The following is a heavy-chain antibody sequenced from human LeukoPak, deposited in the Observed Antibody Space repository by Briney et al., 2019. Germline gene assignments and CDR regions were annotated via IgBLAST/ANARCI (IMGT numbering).Heavy chain of an antibody. CDR3: ARGVPDYGSGTTFDY. CDR2: IIPIFGTA. V-gene: IGHV1-69*13. Sequence: EASVKVSCKASGYTFTSYAISWVRQAPGQGLEWMGGIIPIFGTANYAQKFQGRVTITADESTSTAYMELSSLRSEDTAVYYCARGVPDYGSGTTFDYWGQGTLVTVSS. CDR1: GYTFTSYA. D-gene: IGHD3-10*01. J-gene: IGHJ4*02.